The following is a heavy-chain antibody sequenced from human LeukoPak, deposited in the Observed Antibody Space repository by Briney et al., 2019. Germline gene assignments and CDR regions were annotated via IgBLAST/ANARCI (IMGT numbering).Heavy chain of an antibody. D-gene: IGHD3-22*01. CDR3: ARDSPYYYDSSGYDY. J-gene: IGHJ4*02. V-gene: IGHV1-46*01. CDR1: GYTFTSYY. Sequence: PGASVKVSSKASGYTFTSYYMHWVRQAPGQGLEWMGIINPSGGSTSYAQKFQGRVTMTRDTSTSTVYMELSSLRSEDTAVYYCARDSPYYYDSSGYDYWGQGTLVTVSS. CDR2: INPSGGST.